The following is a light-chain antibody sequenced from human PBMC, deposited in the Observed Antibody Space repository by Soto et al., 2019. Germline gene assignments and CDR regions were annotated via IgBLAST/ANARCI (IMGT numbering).Light chain of an antibody. V-gene: IGLV2-14*01. CDR2: DVT. CDR1: RSDVGGYNF. CDR3: SSYTSTNTLV. J-gene: IGLJ2*01. Sequence: QSALTQPASVSGSPGQSITISCIGTRSDVGGYNFVSWYQQHPGKVPKLLIYDVTHRPSGVSNRLSASKSANTASLTISGLQAEDEADYYCSSYTSTNTLVFGRGTKLTVL.